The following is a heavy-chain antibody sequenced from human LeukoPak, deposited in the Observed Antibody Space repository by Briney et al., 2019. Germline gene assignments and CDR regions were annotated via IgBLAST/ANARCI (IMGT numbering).Heavy chain of an antibody. CDR1: GFTVSSYY. Sequence: GGSLRLSCAASGFTVSSYYMSWVRQAPGKGLEWVSVIYSGGFTHFTDFVKGRFTISRDNSKNTLYLQMSSLRAEDTAVYYCVKDHRGIGSGRNSHFDYWGQGTLVTVSS. V-gene: IGHV3-66*01. J-gene: IGHJ4*02. CDR2: IYSGGFT. CDR3: VKDHRGIGSGRNSHFDY. D-gene: IGHD6-19*01.